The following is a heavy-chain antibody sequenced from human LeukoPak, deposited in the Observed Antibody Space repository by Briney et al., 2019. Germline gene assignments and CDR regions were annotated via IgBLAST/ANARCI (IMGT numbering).Heavy chain of an antibody. Sequence: SVKVSCKASGGTFSSYAISWVRQAPGQGLEWMGGIIPIFGTANYAQKFQGRVTITADESTSTAYMELSSLRSGDTAVYYCARDRTVVANYYYMDVWGKGTTVTVSS. CDR3: ARDRTVVANYYYMDV. J-gene: IGHJ6*03. D-gene: IGHD2-15*01. CDR1: GGTFSSYA. V-gene: IGHV1-69*13. CDR2: IIPIFGTA.